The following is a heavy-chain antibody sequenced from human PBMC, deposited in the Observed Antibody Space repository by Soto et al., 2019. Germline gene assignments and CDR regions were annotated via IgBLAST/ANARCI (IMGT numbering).Heavy chain of an antibody. Sequence: PSETLSLTCNVSGGSISSSSYYWGWIRQPPGKGPEWIGSIDFGGSTYYNPSLKSRVTISVDTSKNQFSLKLTSVTAADTAVYYCASTEDSWFDPWGQGTLVTVSS. CDR3: ASTEDSWFDP. J-gene: IGHJ5*02. D-gene: IGHD2-8*02. CDR2: IDFGGST. V-gene: IGHV4-39*01. CDR1: GGSISSSSYY.